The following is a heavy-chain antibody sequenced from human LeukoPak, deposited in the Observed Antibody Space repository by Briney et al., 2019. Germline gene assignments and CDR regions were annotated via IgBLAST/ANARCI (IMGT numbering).Heavy chain of an antibody. CDR1: GYTFTRFY. V-gene: IGHV1-2*02. CDR3: ASMIVDYYFDY. D-gene: IGHD3-22*01. CDR2: INPNSGGT. Sequence: ASVKVSCKASGYTFTRFYIHWVRQAPGQGLEWMGWINPNSGGTNYAQKFQGRVTMTRDTSISTAYMELSRLRSDDTAVYYCASMIVDYYFDYWGQGTLVTVSS. J-gene: IGHJ4*02.